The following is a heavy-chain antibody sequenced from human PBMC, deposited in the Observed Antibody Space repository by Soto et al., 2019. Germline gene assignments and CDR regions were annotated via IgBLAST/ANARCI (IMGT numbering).Heavy chain of an antibody. D-gene: IGHD5-12*01. V-gene: IGHV1-46*01. J-gene: IGHJ4*02. Sequence: GASVKVSCKASGYTFTSYYMHWVRQAPGQGLEWMGIINPSGGSTSYAQKFQGRVTMTRDTSTSTVYMELSSLRSEDTAVYYCARTREMATTILGYYFDYWGQGTLVTVSS. CDR1: GYTFTSYY. CDR3: ARTREMATTILGYYFDY. CDR2: INPSGGST.